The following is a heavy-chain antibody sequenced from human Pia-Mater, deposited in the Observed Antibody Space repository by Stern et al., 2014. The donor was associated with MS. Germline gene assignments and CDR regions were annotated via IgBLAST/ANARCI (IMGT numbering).Heavy chain of an antibody. CDR3: ARKGAIVPAAIENWFDS. V-gene: IGHV4-31*03. D-gene: IGHD2-2*01. CDR1: GGSISSGGYF. CDR2: IYHSGST. J-gene: IGHJ5*01. Sequence: QVQLQESGPGLVKPSQTLSLTCTVSGGSISSGGYFWSWIRQHPGKGLEWIGFIYHSGSTYYNPSLKSRLTISVDTSKNQFSLNLSSVTAADTAVYYCARKGAIVPAAIENWFDSWGQGTLVTVYS.